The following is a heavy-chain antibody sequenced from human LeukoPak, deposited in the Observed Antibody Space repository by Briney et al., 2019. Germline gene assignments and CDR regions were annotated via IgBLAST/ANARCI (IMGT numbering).Heavy chain of an antibody. CDR2: ISGSGDTT. CDR1: GFTFSSYA. J-gene: IGHJ6*03. CDR3: ARADYMDV. V-gene: IGHV3-23*01. Sequence: GGSLRLSCAASGFTFSSYAMTWVRQAPGKGLEWVSGISGSGDTTYYADSVKGRFTISRDNSKNTLYLQMNSLRAEDTALYYCARADYMDVWGKGTWVTVS.